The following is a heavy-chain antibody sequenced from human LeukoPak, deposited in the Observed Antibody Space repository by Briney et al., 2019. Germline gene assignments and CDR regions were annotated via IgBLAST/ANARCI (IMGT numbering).Heavy chain of an antibody. Sequence: PGESLRLSCAASGFSFSSYNMNWVRQAAGKGLEWVSSISSSSTYIYYADSVKGRFTISRDNAKNSLYLQMNSLRAEDTAVYYCARDMCSSSCPSNYYYYMDVWGKGTTVTVSS. CDR3: ARDMCSSSCPSNYYYYMDV. CDR1: GFSFSSYN. J-gene: IGHJ6*03. CDR2: ISSSSTYI. D-gene: IGHD6-19*01. V-gene: IGHV3-21*01.